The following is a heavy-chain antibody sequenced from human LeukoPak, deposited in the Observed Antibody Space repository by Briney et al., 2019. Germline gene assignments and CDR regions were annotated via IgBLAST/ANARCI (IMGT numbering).Heavy chain of an antibody. Sequence: RGSLRLSCAASGFTFSSYAMSWVRQAPGKGLEWVSAISGSGGSTYYADSVKGRFTISRDNSKNTLYLQMNSLRAEDTAVYYCAKDPPAYCGGDCPSDYWGQGTLVTVSS. J-gene: IGHJ4*02. CDR3: AKDPPAYCGGDCPSDY. CDR1: GFTFSSYA. V-gene: IGHV3-23*01. D-gene: IGHD2-21*02. CDR2: ISGSGGST.